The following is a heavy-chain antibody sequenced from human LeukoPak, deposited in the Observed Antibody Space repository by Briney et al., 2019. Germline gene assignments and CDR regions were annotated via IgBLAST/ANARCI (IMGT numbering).Heavy chain of an antibody. CDR2: IYTSGNT. CDR1: GGSISRYY. Sequence: SETLSLTCTVSGGSISRYYWSWIRQPARKGLEWIGRIYTSGNTNYNPSLKSRVTISVETSKNQFSLKLSSVTAADRAVYYCAGGVGSYKVGVFDPWGQGTLVTVSS. J-gene: IGHJ5*02. V-gene: IGHV4-4*07. CDR3: AGGVGSYKVGVFDP. D-gene: IGHD1-26*01.